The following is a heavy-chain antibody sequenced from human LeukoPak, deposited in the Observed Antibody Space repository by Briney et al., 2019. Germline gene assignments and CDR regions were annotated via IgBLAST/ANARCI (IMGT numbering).Heavy chain of an antibody. CDR2: INHSGST. D-gene: IGHD3-10*01. J-gene: IGHJ6*03. CDR1: GGSFSGYY. V-gene: IGHV4-34*01. Sequence: PSETLSLTCAVSGGSFSGYYWSWIRQPPGKGLEWIGEINHSGSTKYNPSLKSRVTISVDMSKNKFSLKLSSVTAADTAVYYCARRVGRWFGERAYYYNYMDVWGKGTTVTISS. CDR3: ARRVGRWFGERAYYYNYMDV.